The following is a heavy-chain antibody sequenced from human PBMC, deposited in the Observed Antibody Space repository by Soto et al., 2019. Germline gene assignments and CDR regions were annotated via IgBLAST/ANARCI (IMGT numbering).Heavy chain of an antibody. CDR1: GYTFRSYG. V-gene: IGHV1-18*01. J-gene: IGHJ4*02. Sequence: VASVKVSCKASGYTFRSYGITWVRQAPGQGLEWLGWISTDNGNTNSAQNLQGRFTMTTDTSTTTAYMHLRSLRSDDTAVYFCARDARSGTYWPYYFDYWGQGTLVTVS. CDR2: ISTDNGNT. D-gene: IGHD1-26*01. CDR3: ARDARSGTYWPYYFDY.